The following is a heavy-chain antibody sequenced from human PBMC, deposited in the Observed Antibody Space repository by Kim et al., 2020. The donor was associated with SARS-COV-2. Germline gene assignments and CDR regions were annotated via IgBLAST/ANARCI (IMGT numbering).Heavy chain of an antibody. CDR2: INAGNGNT. J-gene: IGHJ6*02. CDR1: GYTFTSYA. Sequence: ASVKVSCKASGYTFTSYAMHWVRQAPGQRLDWMGWINAGNGNTKYSQKFQGRVTITRDTSASTAYMELSSLSSEDTAVYYCAGDQGIYCSSTSCRYGMDVWGQGTTVTVSS. CDR3: AGDQGIYCSSTSCRYGMDV. D-gene: IGHD2-2*01. V-gene: IGHV1-3*01.